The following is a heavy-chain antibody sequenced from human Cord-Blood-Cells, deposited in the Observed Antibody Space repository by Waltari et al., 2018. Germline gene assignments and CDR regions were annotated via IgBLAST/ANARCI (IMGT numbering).Heavy chain of an antibody. V-gene: IGHV1-2*04. CDR3: ARGLPAKWVLAATNWFDP. CDR2: INPNSGGT. CDR1: GYTFTGYY. J-gene: IGHJ5*02. D-gene: IGHD2-15*01. Sequence: QVQLVPSGAAVKKPGASVKVSCTASGYTFTGYYMHWERHAPGTGIEWMGWINPNSGGTNYAQKFQGWVTMTRDTSISTAYMELSRLSSDDTAVYYCARGLPAKWVLAATNWFDPWGQGTLVTVSS.